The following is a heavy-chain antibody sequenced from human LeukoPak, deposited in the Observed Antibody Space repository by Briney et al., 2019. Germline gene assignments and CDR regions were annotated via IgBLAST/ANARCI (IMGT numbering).Heavy chain of an antibody. CDR2: IYYSGST. D-gene: IGHD6-13*01. J-gene: IGHJ3*02. CDR1: GGSFSGYY. Sequence: SETLSLTCAVYGGSFSGYYWSWIRQPPGKGLEWIGYIYYSGSTNYNPSLKSRVTISVDTSKNQFSLKLSSVTAADTAVYYCARVKAGIAAADDAFDIWGQGTMVTVSS. V-gene: IGHV4-59*01. CDR3: ARVKAGIAAADDAFDI.